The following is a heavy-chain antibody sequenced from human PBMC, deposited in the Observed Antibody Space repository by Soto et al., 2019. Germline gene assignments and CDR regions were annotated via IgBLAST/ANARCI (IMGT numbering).Heavy chain of an antibody. CDR2: ISGGGDTT. J-gene: IGHJ4*02. V-gene: IGHV3-23*01. CDR3: AKGRGGSVSLTRRVDF. D-gene: IGHD3-10*01. Sequence: EVQLLESGGGLVQPGGSLRLSCAASGFTFNNYAMTWVRQALGKGLEWVSAISGGGDTTSYADSVKGRFTVSRDGSKNTLYLQMSSLRAEDTSLYSCAKGRGGSVSLTRRVDFWGQGTLVTVSS. CDR1: GFTFNNYA.